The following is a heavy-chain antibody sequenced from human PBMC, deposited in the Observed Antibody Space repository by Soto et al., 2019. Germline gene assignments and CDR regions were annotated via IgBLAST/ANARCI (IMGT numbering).Heavy chain of an antibody. CDR2: IESGGSI. CDR1: GVTVNTNY. V-gene: IGHV3-53*01. CDR3: ASTTVWKDAFEI. J-gene: IGHJ3*02. Sequence: EVQLVESGGGLIPPGGSLRLSCAASGVTVNTNYMSWVRQSPGKGLEWVSLIESGGSIYYADSVKGRFTISRDNFKNTLSLQMNSLRVEDTAVYYCASTTVWKDAFEIWGQGTLVSVSS. D-gene: IGHD3-16*01.